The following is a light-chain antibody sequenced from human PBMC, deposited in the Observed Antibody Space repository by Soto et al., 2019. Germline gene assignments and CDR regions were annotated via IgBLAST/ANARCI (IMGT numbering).Light chain of an antibody. Sequence: DIQMTQSPSTLSASVRDRVTITCRASQTINSWLAWYQQRPGKAPRLLIYKASTFESGVPSRFSGSGSGTEFTLPISTLQPDDVATYYCQQYDSIPYTFGQGTKLDIK. CDR2: KAS. CDR1: QTINSW. V-gene: IGKV1-5*03. J-gene: IGKJ2*01. CDR3: QQYDSIPYT.